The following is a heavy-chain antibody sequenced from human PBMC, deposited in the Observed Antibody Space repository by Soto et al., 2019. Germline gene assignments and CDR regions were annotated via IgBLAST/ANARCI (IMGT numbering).Heavy chain of an antibody. CDR3: AGNWNDGDDYFDY. D-gene: IGHD1-1*01. J-gene: IGHJ4*02. V-gene: IGHV1-2*02. Sequence: QVQLVLSGAEVKKPGASVKVSCKASGYTFTGYYMHWVRQAPGQGFEWMGWINPNSGGTNYAQKFQGRVTMTRDTSISTVYMELSRLRSDDTAVYYCAGNWNDGDDYFDYWGQGTLVTVSS. CDR2: INPNSGGT. CDR1: GYTFTGYY.